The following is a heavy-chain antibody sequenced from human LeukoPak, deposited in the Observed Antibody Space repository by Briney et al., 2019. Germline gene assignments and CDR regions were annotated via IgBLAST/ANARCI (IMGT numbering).Heavy chain of an antibody. J-gene: IGHJ4*02. CDR2: IYRGGST. CDR3: ARGITAVGRVFDY. Sequence: GGSLRLSCAASGFTVSSSYMNWVRQAPGKGLEWVSVIYRGGSTFYADSVKGRFTISRDNSKNTLYLQMNSLRAEDTAVYFCARGITAVGRVFDYWGQGTLVTVSS. D-gene: IGHD6-13*01. V-gene: IGHV3-53*01. CDR1: GFTVSSSY.